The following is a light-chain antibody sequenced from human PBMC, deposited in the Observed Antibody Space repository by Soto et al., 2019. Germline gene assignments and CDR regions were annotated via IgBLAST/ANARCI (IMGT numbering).Light chain of an antibody. CDR2: GAS. J-gene: IGKJ2*01. V-gene: IGKV3-20*01. CDR1: QSISSSY. CDR3: EQYDSSPYN. Sequence: ELVLTQSPGTLSLSPGERVTLSCRASQSISSSYLAWYQQKSGQAPRLLIYGASSRATGIPAWFSGNGSGTDLTLTISRLEPEGFAVYYWEQYDSSPYNFGQGTKLEIK.